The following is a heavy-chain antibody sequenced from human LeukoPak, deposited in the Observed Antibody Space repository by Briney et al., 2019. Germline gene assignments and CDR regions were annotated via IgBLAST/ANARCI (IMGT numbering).Heavy chain of an antibody. CDR2: IKSKTDGGTT. CDR1: GFTFSNAW. D-gene: IGHD3-3*01. Sequence: GGSLRLSCAASGFTFSNAWMSWVRQAPGKGLEWVGRIKSKTDGGTTDYAAPVKGRFTISRDDSKNTLYLQMNSLKTEDTAVYYCTTEGRIFGVVIHYYYYGMDVWGQGTTATVSS. V-gene: IGHV3-15*01. J-gene: IGHJ6*02. CDR3: TTEGRIFGVVIHYYYYGMDV.